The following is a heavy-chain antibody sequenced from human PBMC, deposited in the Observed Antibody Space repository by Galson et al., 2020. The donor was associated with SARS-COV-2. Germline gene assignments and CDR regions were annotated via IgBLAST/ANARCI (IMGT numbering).Heavy chain of an antibody. CDR1: GFTFSSYS. D-gene: IGHD6-19*01. CDR2: ISSSSSTI. V-gene: IGHV3-48*01. J-gene: IGHJ4*02. CDR3: TREGWQGAY. Sequence: GESLKISCAASGFTFSSYSMNWVRQAPGKGLEWVSYISSSSSTIYYADSVKGRFTISRDNAKNSLYLQMNSLRVDDTAVYYCTREGWQGAYWGQGTRVTVSS.